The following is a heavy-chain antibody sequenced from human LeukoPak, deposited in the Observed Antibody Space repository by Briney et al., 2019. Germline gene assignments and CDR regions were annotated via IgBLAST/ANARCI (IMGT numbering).Heavy chain of an antibody. D-gene: IGHD4-23*01. CDR2: TYGGSNWCN. J-gene: IGHJ4*02. CDR3: VQTTGYGGNSGLFDY. V-gene: IGHV6-1*01. CDR1: GDSVSSNSSA. Sequence: QTLSLTCAISGDSVSSNSSAWNWIRQSPSRGLEWVVRTYGGSNWCNDSALYVKSRITINPDTSKNQFSPQLNSVTPEDTAVYYCVQTTGYGGNSGLFDYWGQGTMVTVSS.